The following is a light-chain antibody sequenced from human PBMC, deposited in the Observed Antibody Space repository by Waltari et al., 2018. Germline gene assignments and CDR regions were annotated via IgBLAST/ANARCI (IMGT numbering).Light chain of an antibody. Sequence: DIQMTQFPSSLSASVGDSITITCRASQSIRNFLDWYQQKPGKAPKLLIYGASTLQSGGPSRFSGSGSGTDFTLTISSLQSEDFATYYCQQTYSTPPWAFGQGTKVDVK. J-gene: IGKJ1*01. CDR3: QQTYSTPPWA. CDR1: QSIRNF. CDR2: GAS. V-gene: IGKV1-39*01.